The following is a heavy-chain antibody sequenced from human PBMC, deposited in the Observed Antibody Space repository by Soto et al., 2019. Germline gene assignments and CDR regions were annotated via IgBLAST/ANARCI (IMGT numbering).Heavy chain of an antibody. J-gene: IGHJ4*02. Sequence: SETLSLTCTVSGGSISSYYWSWIRQPPGKGLEWIGYIYYSGSTNYNPSLKSRVTISVDTSKNQFSLKLSSVTAAGTAVCYCARYSGYDSGTYYFDYWGQGTLVTVSS. CDR1: GGSISSYY. CDR2: IYYSGST. D-gene: IGHD5-12*01. V-gene: IGHV4-59*01. CDR3: ARYSGYDSGTYYFDY.